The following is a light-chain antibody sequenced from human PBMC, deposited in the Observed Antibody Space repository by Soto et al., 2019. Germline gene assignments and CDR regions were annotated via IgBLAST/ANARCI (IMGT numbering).Light chain of an antibody. V-gene: IGKV3-15*01. J-gene: IGKJ5*01. CDR2: GAS. Sequence: EIVLTQSPATLSVSPGERVTLSCRASQRISSKLGWYQQRPGQAPSLLIYGASTRATGIPARFSGSVSGTDFTLTISSLQSEDFSVNYCQHYDTWRMISFGQGTRLEIK. CDR3: QHYDTWRMIS. CDR1: QRISSK.